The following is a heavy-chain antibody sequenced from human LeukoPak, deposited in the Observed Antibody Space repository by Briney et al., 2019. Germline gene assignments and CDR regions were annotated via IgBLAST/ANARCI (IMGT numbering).Heavy chain of an antibody. V-gene: IGHV4-30-2*01. J-gene: IGHJ5*02. CDR1: GGSISSGDFS. Sequence: SQTLSLTCAVSGGSISSGDFSWSWIRQPPGKGLEWIGYIYHSGSTYYNPSLKSRVTISVDRSKSQFSLKLSSVTAADTAVYFCARVRGYGDYDNWFDPWGQGTLVTVSS. D-gene: IGHD4-17*01. CDR3: ARVRGYGDYDNWFDP. CDR2: IYHSGST.